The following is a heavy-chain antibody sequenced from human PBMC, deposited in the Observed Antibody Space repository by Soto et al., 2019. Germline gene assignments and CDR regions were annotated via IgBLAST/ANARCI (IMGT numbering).Heavy chain of an antibody. CDR2: IYYSGST. CDR1: GDSISSTNNY. D-gene: IGHD2-2*01. Sequence: PSETLSLTCTVSGDSISSTNNYWSWIRLHPGKGLEWIGYIYYSGSTYYNPSLKSRPAISVDTSKNQFSLKLSSVTAADTAVYYCARTVCSSASCYGYYYYGLDVWGQGTTVTVSS. J-gene: IGHJ6*02. CDR3: ARTVCSSASCYGYYYYGLDV. V-gene: IGHV4-31*03.